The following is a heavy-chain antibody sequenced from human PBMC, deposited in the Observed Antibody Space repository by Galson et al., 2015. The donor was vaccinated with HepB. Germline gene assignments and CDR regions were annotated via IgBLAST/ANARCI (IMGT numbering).Heavy chain of an antibody. CDR1: GFTFSNAW. D-gene: IGHD6-13*01. CDR2: IKSKPDGETI. Sequence: SLRLSCAGSGFTFSNAWMNWVRQAPGKGLEWVGRIKSKPDGETISYAAPVKGRVTISRDDSKNMVYLQMNSLKSEDTAVYYCSTGGYFLDYWGQGTLVTVSS. J-gene: IGHJ4*02. V-gene: IGHV3-15*07. CDR3: STGGYFLDY.